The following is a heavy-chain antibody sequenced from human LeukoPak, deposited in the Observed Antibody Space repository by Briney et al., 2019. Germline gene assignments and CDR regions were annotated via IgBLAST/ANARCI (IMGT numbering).Heavy chain of an antibody. J-gene: IGHJ4*02. V-gene: IGHV4-39*01. CDR2: IYYSGST. CDR3: ARQKRFLESDY. Sequence: SETLSLTCTVSGGSISSSSYYWGWIRQPPGKGLEWIGSIYYSGSTYYNPSLKSRVTISVDTSKNQFSLKLSSVTAADTAVYYCARQKRFLESDYWGQGTLVTVSS. CDR1: GGSISSSSYY. D-gene: IGHD3-3*01.